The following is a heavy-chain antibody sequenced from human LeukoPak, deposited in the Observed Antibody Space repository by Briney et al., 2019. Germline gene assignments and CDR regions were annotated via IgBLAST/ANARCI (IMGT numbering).Heavy chain of an antibody. CDR1: GGSISSYY. D-gene: IGHD6-19*01. CDR2: TCTSGST. J-gene: IGHJ4*02. Sequence: PSETLSLTCTVSGGSISSYYWSWIRQPAGKGLEWIGRTCTSGSTNYNPSLKSRVTMSVDTSKNQFSLKLSSVTAADTAVYYCASSLSSGHNYWGQGTLVTVSS. V-gene: IGHV4-4*07. CDR3: ASSLSSGHNY.